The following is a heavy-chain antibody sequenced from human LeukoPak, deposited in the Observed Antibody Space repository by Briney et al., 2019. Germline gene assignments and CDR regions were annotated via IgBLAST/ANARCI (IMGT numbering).Heavy chain of an antibody. CDR3: ARARDSSDGTDY. CDR2: TYYSGST. J-gene: IGHJ4*02. V-gene: IGHV4-59*01. D-gene: IGHD3-22*01. CDR1: GGSISSYY. Sequence: SETLSLTCTVSGGSISSYYWSWIRQPPGKGLEWIGYTYYSGSTNYNPSLKSRVTISVDTSKNQFSLKLSSVTAADTAVYYCARARDSSDGTDYWGQGTLVTVSS.